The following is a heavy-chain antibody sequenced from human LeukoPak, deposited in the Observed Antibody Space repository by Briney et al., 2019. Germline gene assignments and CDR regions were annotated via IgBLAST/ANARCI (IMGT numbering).Heavy chain of an antibody. CDR3: ASMREVVTAIFSPTRFGWFDP. J-gene: IGHJ5*02. V-gene: IGHV4-30-2*01. Sequence: SQTLSLTCAVSGGSISSGGYSWSWIRQPPGKGLEWIGYIYHSGSTYYNPSLKSRVTISVDTSKNQFSLKLSSVTAADTAVYYCASMREVVTAIFSPTRFGWFDPWGQGTLVTVSS. D-gene: IGHD2-21*02. CDR1: GGSISSGGYS. CDR2: IYHSGST.